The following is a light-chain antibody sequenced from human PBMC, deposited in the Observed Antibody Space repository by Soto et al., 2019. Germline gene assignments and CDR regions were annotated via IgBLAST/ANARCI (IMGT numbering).Light chain of an antibody. CDR3: QQYNNWPPAWT. J-gene: IGKJ1*01. CDR1: QSISSD. Sequence: IVMTQSPATLSVSPGERATLSCRASQSISSDLAWYQQRPGQAPRLLIYDASTRAIGIPARFSGSGSGTDFTLTISSLQSEDFAVYYCQQYNNWPPAWTFGQGTKVDIK. CDR2: DAS. V-gene: IGKV3-15*01.